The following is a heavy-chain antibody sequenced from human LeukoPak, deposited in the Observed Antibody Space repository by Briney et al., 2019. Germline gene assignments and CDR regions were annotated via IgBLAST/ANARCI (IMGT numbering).Heavy chain of an antibody. CDR1: GFTLGDYA. CDR2: VRSKAYGGTT. J-gene: IGHJ5*02. Sequence: GGSLRLSCTASGFTLGDYAMSWSRPAPGKGRKWVRLVRSKAYGGTTEYAASVKGRFTISRDDSKSIAYLQINSVKAEDTAVYYCTRTSYGFWSGYDPWGQGTLVTVSS. D-gene: IGHD3-3*01. CDR3: TRTSYGFWSGYDP. V-gene: IGHV3-49*03.